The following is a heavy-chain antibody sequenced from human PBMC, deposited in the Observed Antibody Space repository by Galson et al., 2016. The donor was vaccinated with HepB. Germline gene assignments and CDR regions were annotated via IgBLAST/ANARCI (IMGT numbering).Heavy chain of an antibody. D-gene: IGHD3-3*01. CDR1: GDSISSGGSH. V-gene: IGHV4-31*03. CDR3: ARVGHLDFWSGYYVPPFDY. J-gene: IGHJ4*02. CDR2: IYYSGST. Sequence: TLSLTCIVSGDSISSGGSHWIWIRQHPGKGLEWIGFIYYSGSTYYNPSLQSRVTISVDTSKNQFSLKLSSVTVADTAVYYCARVGHLDFWSGYYVPPFDYWGQGTLVTVSS.